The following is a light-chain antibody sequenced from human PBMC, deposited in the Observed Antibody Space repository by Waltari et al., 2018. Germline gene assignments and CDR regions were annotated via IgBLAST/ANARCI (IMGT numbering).Light chain of an antibody. J-gene: IGKJ2*01. Sequence: DIVMTQSPASLPASLGERDPIRRKPLQSIFHTSTYGDALAWFQQRPGQPPKLLIYWTSTRESGVPDRFSGSGSGTDFTLTISSLQAEDVAVYYCQQYYTTPYTFGPGTKLEIK. V-gene: IGKV4-1*01. CDR3: QQYYTTPYT. CDR2: WTS. CDR1: QSIFHTSTYGDA.